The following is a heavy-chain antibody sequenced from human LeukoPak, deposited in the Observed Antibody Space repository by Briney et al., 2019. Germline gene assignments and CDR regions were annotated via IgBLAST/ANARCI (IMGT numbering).Heavy chain of an antibody. CDR3: ARSDWNDPCFDY. CDR1: GYTFTSYG. Sequence: ASVKVSCKASGYTFTSYGISWVRQAPGQGREWMGWISAYNGNTNYAQKLQGRVTMTTDTSTSTAYMELRGLRSDDTAVYYCARSDWNDPCFDYWGQGTLVTVSS. D-gene: IGHD1-1*01. CDR2: ISAYNGNT. V-gene: IGHV1-18*01. J-gene: IGHJ4*02.